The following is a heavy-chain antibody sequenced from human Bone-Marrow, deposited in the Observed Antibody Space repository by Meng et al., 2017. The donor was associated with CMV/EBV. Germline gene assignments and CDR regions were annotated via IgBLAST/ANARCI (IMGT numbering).Heavy chain of an antibody. CDR2: MNARGEDT. D-gene: IGHD2-2*01. CDR1: GYSFTGFD. Sequence: DSVKVSSKASGYSFTGFDIYWVRHVAGPGLEWMGWMNARGEDTVYAQKFQGRVTMTRDTSINTAYMELTNLTSKGTAVYYCASEKGYCSSTSCYEYWGQGTLVTVSS. CDR3: ASEKGYCSSTSCYEY. J-gene: IGHJ4*02. V-gene: IGHV1-8*01.